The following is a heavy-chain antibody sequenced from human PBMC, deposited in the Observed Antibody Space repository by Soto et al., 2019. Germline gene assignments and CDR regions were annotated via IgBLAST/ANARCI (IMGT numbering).Heavy chain of an antibody. CDR3: ARHPDAVKLLMTTVTHGLSDYYYYYGMDV. CDR1: GYSFTSYW. J-gene: IGHJ6*02. CDR2: IYPGDSDT. V-gene: IGHV5-51*01. Sequence: PGESLKISCKGSGYSFTSYWIGWVRQMPGKGLEWMGIIYPGDSDTRYSPSFQGQVTISADKSISTAYLQWSSLKASDTAMYYCARHPDAVKLLMTTVTHGLSDYYYYYGMDVWGQGTTVTVSS. D-gene: IGHD4-4*01.